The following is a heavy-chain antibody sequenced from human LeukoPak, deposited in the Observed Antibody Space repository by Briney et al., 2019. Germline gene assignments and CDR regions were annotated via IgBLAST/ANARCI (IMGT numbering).Heavy chain of an antibody. Sequence: GESLKISCKGSGYSFTSYWIGWVRQMPGKGLEWMGIIYPGDSDTRYSPSFQGQVTISADKSISTAYLQWSSLKASDTAMYYCARLNRRWLQLRGGLHFDYWGQGTLVTVSS. CDR3: ARLNRRWLQLRGGLHFDY. D-gene: IGHD5-24*01. CDR2: IYPGDSDT. J-gene: IGHJ4*02. CDR1: GYSFTSYW. V-gene: IGHV5-51*01.